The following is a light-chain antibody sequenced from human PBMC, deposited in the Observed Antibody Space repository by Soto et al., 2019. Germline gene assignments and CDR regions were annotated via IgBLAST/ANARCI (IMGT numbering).Light chain of an antibody. V-gene: IGKV1-9*01. Sequence: DIQLTHSPSLLSASVGDRVTITCRASHDISTYLAWYQQKPGKAPKLMIYEASTLQSGVPSRFSGSGSGTEFTLTITSLQPEDFATYYCQQLNSFPITFGQGTRREIK. CDR2: EAS. CDR3: QQLNSFPIT. J-gene: IGKJ5*01. CDR1: HDISTY.